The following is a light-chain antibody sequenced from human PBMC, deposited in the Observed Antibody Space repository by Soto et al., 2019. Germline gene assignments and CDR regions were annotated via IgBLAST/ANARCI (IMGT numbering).Light chain of an antibody. CDR1: QSLLHSNGNNY. Sequence: DIVLTQSPLSLSVTPGEPASISCRSSQSLLHSNGNNYLEWYLQKPGQSPQVLIYLASNRASGVPARFSGRGSGKDFTLKISRVEAEDVGVYYCKQALQNPLTFGGGTKVEIK. J-gene: IGKJ4*01. V-gene: IGKV2-28*01. CDR2: LAS. CDR3: KQALQNPLT.